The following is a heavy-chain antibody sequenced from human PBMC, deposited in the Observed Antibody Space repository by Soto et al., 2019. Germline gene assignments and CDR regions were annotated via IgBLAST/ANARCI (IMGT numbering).Heavy chain of an antibody. J-gene: IGHJ1*01. CDR3: AREPYSYYYDSSGLGYEYFKH. V-gene: IGHV1-69*06. CDR2: IIPIFGTA. Sequence: SVKVSCKASGCTFSSYAISWVRQAAGQGLEWMGGIIPIFGTANYAQKFQGRVTITADKSTSTAYMELSSLRSEDTAVYYCAREPYSYYYDSSGLGYEYFKHLGQGTLVIVS. CDR1: GCTFSSYA. D-gene: IGHD3-22*01.